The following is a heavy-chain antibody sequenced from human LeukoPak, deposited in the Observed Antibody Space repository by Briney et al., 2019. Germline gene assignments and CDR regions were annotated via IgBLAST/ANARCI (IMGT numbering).Heavy chain of an antibody. V-gene: IGHV3-23*01. D-gene: IGHD1-26*01. CDR3: AKMYGGTYIGN. Sequence: GGSLRLSCAASGFIFSSYAMSWVRQAPGKGLEWVSAISRSGENTYYADSVKGRFTISRDNSNNTLYLQMNSLRAEDTAVYYCAKMYGGTYIGNWGQGTLVTVSA. CDR1: GFIFSSYA. CDR2: ISRSGENT. J-gene: IGHJ4*02.